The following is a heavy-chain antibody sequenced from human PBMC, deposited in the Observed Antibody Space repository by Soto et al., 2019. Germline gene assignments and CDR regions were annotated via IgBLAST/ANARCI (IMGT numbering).Heavy chain of an antibody. CDR1: GFTFTTYV. J-gene: IGHJ4*02. V-gene: IGHV3-30*18. D-gene: IGHD4-4*01. CDR3: AKAPSPFSSNYYFDF. CDR2: ISYDGTNK. Sequence: QVQLVESGGGVVQPGRSLRLSCAASGFTFTTYVMHWVRQAPGKGLEWVAGISYDGTNKYYADSVKGQFTISRDNSKNTLSLKMNTMRVEDTAVYYCAKAPSPFSSNYYFDFWGQGTLFTVSS.